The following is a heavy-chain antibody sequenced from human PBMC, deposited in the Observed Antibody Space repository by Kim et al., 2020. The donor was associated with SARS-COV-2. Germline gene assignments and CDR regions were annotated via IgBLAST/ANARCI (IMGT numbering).Heavy chain of an antibody. CDR3: ARGGADY. CDR2: SGGGST. V-gene: IGHV3-64*02. J-gene: IGHJ4*02. D-gene: IGHD3-16*01. Sequence: SGGGSTYYADSEKSRLTISRDNSINTLSLQMGSLRAEDTAVYYCARGGADYWGQGTMVTVSS.